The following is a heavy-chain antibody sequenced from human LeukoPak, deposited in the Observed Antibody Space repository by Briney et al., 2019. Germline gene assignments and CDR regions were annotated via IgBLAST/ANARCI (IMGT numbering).Heavy chain of an antibody. CDR3: TTRWASRWDY. J-gene: IGHJ4*02. D-gene: IGHD5-24*01. CDR1: GFTLCNAW. CDR2: VKSKNDGGTT. V-gene: IGHV3-15*01. Sequence: GGSLRLSCAASGFTLCNAWMTWVRQAPGKGREWVGRVKSKNDGGTTEYAAPVKGRFTISRDDTENTLHLQMNGLKTEDTAVYYCTTRWASRWDYWGQGALVTVSS.